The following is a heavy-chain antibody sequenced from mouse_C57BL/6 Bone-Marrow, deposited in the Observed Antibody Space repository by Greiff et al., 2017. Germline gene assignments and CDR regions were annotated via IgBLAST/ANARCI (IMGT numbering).Heavy chain of an antibody. D-gene: IGHD1-1*01. J-gene: IGHJ2*01. CDR3: ARGSYKGVYYFDY. Sequence: VQLQQSGPELVKPGASVKMSCKASGYTFTDYNMHWVKQSHGKSLEWIGYINPNNGGTSYNQKFKGKATLTVNKSSSTAYMELRSLTSEDSAVYYCARGSYKGVYYFDYWGQGTTLTVSS. CDR2: INPNNGGT. V-gene: IGHV1-22*01. CDR1: GYTFTDYN.